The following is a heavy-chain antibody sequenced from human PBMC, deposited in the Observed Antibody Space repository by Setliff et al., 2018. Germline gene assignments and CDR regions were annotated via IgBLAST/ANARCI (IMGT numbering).Heavy chain of an antibody. J-gene: IGHJ3*02. CDR3: ARVGDYYDSSGRLDAFDI. CDR2: IIPIFGTA. CDR1: GGTFRNYG. Sequence: SVKVSCKASGGTFRNYGISWVRQAPGQGLEWMGGIIPIFGTANYAQKFQGRVTITTDGSTSTAYMELSSLRSEDTAVYYCARVGDYYDSSGRLDAFDIWGQGTMVTVSS. D-gene: IGHD3-22*01. V-gene: IGHV1-69*05.